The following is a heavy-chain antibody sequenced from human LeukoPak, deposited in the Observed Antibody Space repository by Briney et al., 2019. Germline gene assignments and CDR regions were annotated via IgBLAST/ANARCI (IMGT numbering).Heavy chain of an antibody. CDR3: ARDNGYKLDY. D-gene: IGHD5-18*01. CDR2: FTGDESST. Sequence: GGSLRLSCAASGFTFDDYGMSWVRQAPGKGPVWVSLFTGDESSTKSADSVKGRFTISRDVAKNTLYLQTNSLRVEDTAVYYCARDNGYKLDYWGQGTLVTVSS. CDR1: GFTFDDYG. V-gene: IGHV3-74*03. J-gene: IGHJ4*02.